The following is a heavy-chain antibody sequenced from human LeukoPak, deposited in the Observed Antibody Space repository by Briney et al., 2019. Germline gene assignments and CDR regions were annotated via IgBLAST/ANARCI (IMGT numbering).Heavy chain of an antibody. D-gene: IGHD3-3*01. J-gene: IGHJ5*02. CDR3: ARETNLIRFLNWFDP. Sequence: ASVKVSCKASGYTFTCYYMHWVRQAPGQGLEWMGWINPNSGGTNYAQKFQGRVTMTRDTSISTAYMELSRLRSDDTAVYYCARETNLIRFLNWFDPWGQGTLVTVSS. CDR1: GYTFTCYY. CDR2: INPNSGGT. V-gene: IGHV1-2*02.